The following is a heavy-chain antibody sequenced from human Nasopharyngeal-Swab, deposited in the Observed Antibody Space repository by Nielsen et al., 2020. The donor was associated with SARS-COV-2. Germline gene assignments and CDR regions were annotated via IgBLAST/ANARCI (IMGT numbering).Heavy chain of an antibody. J-gene: IGHJ4*02. D-gene: IGHD3-10*01. CDR2: INEDGRRT. CDR3: ARDPYGSGNYGAY. Sequence: GGSLRLSCVASGVIFSNYWMHWVRQAPGKGLVWVSRINEDGRRTDYADSVKGRFTISRDNAKNTLYLQMNSLRAEDTAVYFCARDPYGSGNYGAYWGQGTLVTVSA. CDR1: GVIFSNYW. V-gene: IGHV3-74*01.